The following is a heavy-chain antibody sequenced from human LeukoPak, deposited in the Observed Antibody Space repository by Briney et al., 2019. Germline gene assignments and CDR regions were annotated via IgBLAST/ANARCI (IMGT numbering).Heavy chain of an antibody. J-gene: IGHJ4*02. CDR2: INHSGST. V-gene: IGHV4-34*01. Sequence: SETPSLTCAVYGGSFSGYYWSWIRQPPGKGLEWIGEINHSGSTNYNPSLKSRVTISVDTSKNQFSLKLSSVTAADTAVYYCARLTYYDYVWGSYRYYFDYWGQGTLVTVSS. CDR3: ARLTYYDYVWGSYRYYFDY. D-gene: IGHD3-16*02. CDR1: GGSFSGYY.